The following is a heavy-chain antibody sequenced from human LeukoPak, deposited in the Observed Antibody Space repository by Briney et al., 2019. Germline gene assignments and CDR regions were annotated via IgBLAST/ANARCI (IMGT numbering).Heavy chain of an antibody. D-gene: IGHD6-19*01. CDR2: IFDNRNT. V-gene: IGHV4-59*01. Sequence: PSETLSLTCTVSGDSISSYYWSWIRQPPGKGLEWIGYIFDNRNTNYNPSLKSRLSMSLDTSRNQFSLNLTSVTAADTATYYCARETMLAGFASGLGFNYWGQGILVIVSS. CDR3: ARETMLAGFASGLGFNY. J-gene: IGHJ4*02. CDR1: GDSISSYY.